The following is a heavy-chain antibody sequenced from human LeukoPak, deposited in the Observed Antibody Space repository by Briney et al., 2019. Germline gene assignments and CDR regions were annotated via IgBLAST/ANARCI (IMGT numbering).Heavy chain of an antibody. D-gene: IGHD2-2*01. CDR3: AREDVGVWRSTSCLDY. CDR1: GFTFSSYS. V-gene: IGHV3-48*01. Sequence: GGSLRLSCAASGFTFSSYSMNWVRQAPGKGLEWVSYISSSSSTIYYADSVKGRFTISRDNAKNSLYLQMNSLRAEDTAVYYCAREDVGVWRSTSCLDYWGQGTLVTVSS. CDR2: ISSSSSTI. J-gene: IGHJ4*02.